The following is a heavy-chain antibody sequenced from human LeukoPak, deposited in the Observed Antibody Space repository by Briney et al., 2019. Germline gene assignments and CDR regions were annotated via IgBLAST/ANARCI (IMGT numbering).Heavy chain of an antibody. V-gene: IGHV3-30*02. CDR1: GFTFSSYG. CDR3: AKDWAGYCSSTSCYQIDY. CDR2: IRYDGSNK. J-gene: IGHJ4*01. D-gene: IGHD2-2*01. Sequence: PGGSLRLSCAASGFTFSSYGMHWVRQAPGKGLEWVAFIRYDGSNKYYADSVKGRFTISRDNSKNTLYLQMNSLRAEDTAVYYRAKDWAGYCSSTSCYQIDYWGQEPWSPSPQ.